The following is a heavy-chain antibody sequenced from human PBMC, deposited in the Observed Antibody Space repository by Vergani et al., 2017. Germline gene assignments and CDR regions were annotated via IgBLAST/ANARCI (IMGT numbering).Heavy chain of an antibody. Sequence: QVQLVESGGGVVQPGRSLRLSCAASGFTFSSYAMHWVRQAPGKGLEWVAVISYDGSNKYYADSVKGRFTISRDNSKNTLYLQMNSLRAEDTAVYYCAKVRTVGLDYYYGMDVWGQGTTVTVSS. J-gene: IGHJ6*02. CDR3: AKVRTVGLDYYYGMDV. D-gene: IGHD3-16*01. V-gene: IGHV3-30-3*01. CDR1: GFTFSSYA. CDR2: ISYDGSNK.